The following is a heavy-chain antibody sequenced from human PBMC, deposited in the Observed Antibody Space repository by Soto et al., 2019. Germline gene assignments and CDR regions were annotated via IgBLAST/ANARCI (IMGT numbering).Heavy chain of an antibody. Sequence: EVQLLESGGGLVQPGGSLRLSCAASGFTFSSYAMSWVRQAPGKGLEWASTISGSGGSTYYADSVKGRFAISRDNSKNTLYLQMNSLRAEDTAVYYCAKGTLRYFAPGYDFDYWGQGTLVSVSS. J-gene: IGHJ4*02. D-gene: IGHD3-9*01. CDR2: ISGSGGST. CDR1: GFTFSSYA. CDR3: AKGTLRYFAPGYDFDY. V-gene: IGHV3-23*01.